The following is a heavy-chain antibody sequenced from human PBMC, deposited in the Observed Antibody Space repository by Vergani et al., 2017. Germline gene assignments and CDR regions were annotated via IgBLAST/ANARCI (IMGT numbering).Heavy chain of an antibody. V-gene: IGHV4-59*01. Sequence: QVQLQESGPGLVKPSETLSLTCTVSGGSISSYYWSWIRQPPGKGLEWIGYIYYSGSTNYNPSLKSRVTISVDTSKNQFSLKLSSVTAADTAVYYCARGGSGSYPNDYWGQGTLVTVSS. CDR3: ARGGSGSYPNDY. CDR1: GGSISSYY. D-gene: IGHD3-10*01. J-gene: IGHJ4*02. CDR2: IYYSGST.